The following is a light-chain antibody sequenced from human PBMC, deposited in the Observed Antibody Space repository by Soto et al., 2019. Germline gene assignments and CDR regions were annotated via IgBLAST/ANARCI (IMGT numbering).Light chain of an antibody. CDR3: MQATHWPRT. Sequence: DVVMTQSPLSLPVTLGQSASISCRPSQSLVSSDGTTYLNWFQQRPGQAPRRLIDKVSNRESGVPDGFSGSGSGTYFRLKISRVEAEEVGVYYCMQATHWPRTFGQGTKVEIQ. V-gene: IGKV2-30*01. CDR1: QSLVSSDGTTY. J-gene: IGKJ1*01. CDR2: KVS.